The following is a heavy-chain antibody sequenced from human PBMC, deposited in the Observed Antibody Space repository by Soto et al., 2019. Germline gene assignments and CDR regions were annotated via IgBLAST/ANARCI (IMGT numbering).Heavy chain of an antibody. V-gene: IGHV3-74*01. CDR3: ARDKYSSGWYNYYYYGMDV. CDR1: GFTFSSYW. D-gene: IGHD6-19*01. CDR2: INSDGSST. Sequence: PGGSLRLSGAASGFTFSSYWMHWVRQAPGKGLVWVSRINSDGSSTSYADSVKGRFTISRDNAKNTLYLQMNSLRAEDTAVYYCARDKYSSGWYNYYYYGMDVWGQGTTVTVSS. J-gene: IGHJ6*02.